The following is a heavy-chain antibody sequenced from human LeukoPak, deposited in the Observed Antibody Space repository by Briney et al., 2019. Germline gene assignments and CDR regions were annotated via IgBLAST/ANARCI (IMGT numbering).Heavy chain of an antibody. V-gene: IGHV1-18*01. CDR2: ISADNGNT. Sequence: ASVKVSCKASGYTFTSYAISWVRQAPGQGLEWMGWISADNGNTDYAQRFQGRVTMTTDTSTSTAYMELRSLRSDDTAVYYCARVRDGYNDAYDIWGQGTMVTVPS. D-gene: IGHD5-24*01. CDR1: GYTFTSYA. CDR3: ARVRDGYNDAYDI. J-gene: IGHJ3*02.